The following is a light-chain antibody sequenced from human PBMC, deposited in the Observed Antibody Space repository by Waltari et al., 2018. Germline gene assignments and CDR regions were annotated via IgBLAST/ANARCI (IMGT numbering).Light chain of an antibody. J-gene: IGKJ2*01. CDR1: LSFSSR. V-gene: IGKV1-5*03. CDR3: QQYNSYPLT. Sequence: DIQMTQSPSTLSASVGDRVTITCRASLSFSSRLAWYQQKPGKAPKLLIYMASSLESGVPSRFSGSGSGTEFTLTISSLQPDDFATYYCQQYNSYPLTFGQGTKLEIK. CDR2: MAS.